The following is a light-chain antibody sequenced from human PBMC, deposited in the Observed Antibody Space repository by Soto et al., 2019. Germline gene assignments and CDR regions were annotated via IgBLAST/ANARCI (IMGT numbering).Light chain of an antibody. Sequence: DIVMTQSPLSLPVTPGEPASISCRSSQSLLHSDGYNYLDWYLQKPGQSPQLLISLASNRASGFPDRFSGSGSGTDFTLKISRVEAEDVGVYYCMQALQIPHTFGPGTKVDI. CDR3: MQALQIPHT. J-gene: IGKJ3*01. CDR2: LAS. CDR1: QSLLHSDGYNY. V-gene: IGKV2-28*01.